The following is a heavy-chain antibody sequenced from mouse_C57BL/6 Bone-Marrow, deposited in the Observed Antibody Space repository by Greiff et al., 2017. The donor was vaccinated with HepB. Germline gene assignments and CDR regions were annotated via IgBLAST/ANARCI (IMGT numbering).Heavy chain of an antibody. CDR1: GYTFTDYY. Sequence: VQLQQSGPVLVKPGASVKMSCKASGYTFTDYYMNWVKQSHGKSLEWIGVINPYNGGTSYNQKFKGKATLTVDKSSSTAYMELNSLTSEDSAVYYCARFIYYAMDYWGQGTSVTVSS. D-gene: IGHD1-1*01. V-gene: IGHV1-19*01. CDR3: ARFIYYAMDY. CDR2: INPYNGGT. J-gene: IGHJ4*01.